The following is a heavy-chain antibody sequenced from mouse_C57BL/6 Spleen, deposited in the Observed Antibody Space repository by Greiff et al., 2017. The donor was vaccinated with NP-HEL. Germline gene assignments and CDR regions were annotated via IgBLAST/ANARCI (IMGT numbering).Heavy chain of an antibody. V-gene: IGHV1-76*01. CDR1: GYTFTDYY. CDR3: ARFPYYGSSYWYFDV. D-gene: IGHD1-1*01. J-gene: IGHJ1*03. CDR2: IYPGSGNT. Sequence: VQLQQSGAELVRPGASVKLSCKASGYTFTDYYINWVKQRPGQGLEWIARIYPGSGNTYYNEKFKGKATLTAEKSSSTVYMQLSSLTSEDSAVYFCARFPYYGSSYWYFDVWGTGTTVTVSS.